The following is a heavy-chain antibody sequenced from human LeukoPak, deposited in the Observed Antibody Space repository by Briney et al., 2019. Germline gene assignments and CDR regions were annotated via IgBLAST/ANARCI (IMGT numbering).Heavy chain of an antibody. CDR1: GGTFSSYA. CDR2: IIPIFGTA. V-gene: IGHV1-69*13. CDR3: ARFSPRDRRLRFLEWSRIEGDYYYGMDV. D-gene: IGHD3-3*01. Sequence: GASVKVSCKASGGTFSSYAISWVRQAPGQGLEWMGGIIPIFGTANYAQKFQGRVTITADESTSTAYMELSSLRSEDTAVYYCARFSPRDRRLRFLEWSRIEGDYYYGMDVWGQGTTVTVSS. J-gene: IGHJ6*02.